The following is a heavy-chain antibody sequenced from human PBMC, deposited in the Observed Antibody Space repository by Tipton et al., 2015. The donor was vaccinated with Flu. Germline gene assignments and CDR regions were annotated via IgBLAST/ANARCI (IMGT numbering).Heavy chain of an antibody. D-gene: IGHD3-22*01. V-gene: IGHV3-7*01. CDR2: IKQDGSEK. J-gene: IGHJ4*02. CDR1: GFTFSSYW. CDR3: ARSVSYYYDSSGYYSLYYFDY. Sequence: SLRLSCAASGFTFSSYWMSWVRQAPGKGLEWVANIKQDGSEKYYVDSVEGRFTISRDNAKNSLYLQMNSLRAEDTAVYYCARSVSYYYDSSGYYSLYYFDYWGQGTLVTVSS.